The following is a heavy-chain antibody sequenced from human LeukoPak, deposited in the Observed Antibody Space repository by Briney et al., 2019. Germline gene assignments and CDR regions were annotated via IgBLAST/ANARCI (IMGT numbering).Heavy chain of an antibody. Sequence: PSETLSLTCTVSGGSISSYHWSWIRQPPGKGLEWIGYIYYSGSTNYNPSLKSRVTISVDTSKNQFSLKLSSVTAADTAVYYCARAYDFWSGYYSTHWFDPWGQGTLVTVSS. CDR1: GGSISSYH. V-gene: IGHV4-59*01. J-gene: IGHJ5*02. D-gene: IGHD3-3*01. CDR3: ARAYDFWSGYYSTHWFDP. CDR2: IYYSGST.